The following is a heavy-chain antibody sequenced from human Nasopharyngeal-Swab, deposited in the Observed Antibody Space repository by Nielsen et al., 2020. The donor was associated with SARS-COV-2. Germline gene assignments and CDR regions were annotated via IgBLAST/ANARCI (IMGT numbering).Heavy chain of an antibody. D-gene: IGHD2-15*01. J-gene: IGHJ6*02. Sequence: WIRQPPGKGLEWVSYISGGSRAIYYADSVKGRFTISRDNGKNSLYLQMSSLRDEDTAVYYCARDSRVAYSMDVWGQGTTVTRLL. V-gene: IGHV3-48*02. CDR2: ISGGSRAI. CDR3: ARDSRVAYSMDV.